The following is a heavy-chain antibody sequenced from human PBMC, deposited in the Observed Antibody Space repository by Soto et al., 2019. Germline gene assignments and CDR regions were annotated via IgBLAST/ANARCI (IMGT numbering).Heavy chain of an antibody. J-gene: IGHJ3*02. Sequence: WGSLRLSCAASGFPFTTAWITFFRHSPGKGLEWVGRIKSKNSGETRDYAAPVKGRFTFSRDDSKNTLYLQMNSLKTENTAMYYCTTDGFSGIVGIWGQGTMVTVSS. CDR3: TTDGFSGIVGI. CDR2: IKSKNSGETR. V-gene: IGHV3-15*01. D-gene: IGHD1-26*01. CDR1: GFPFTTAW.